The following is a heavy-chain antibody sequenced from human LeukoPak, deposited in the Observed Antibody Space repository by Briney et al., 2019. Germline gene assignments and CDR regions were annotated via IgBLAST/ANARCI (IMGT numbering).Heavy chain of an antibody. CDR1: GFTFSDRY. V-gene: IGHV3-72*01. Sequence: GGSLRLSCAASGFTFSDRYMDWVRQAPGKGLEWVGRSRNKANSDTTEYAASGKGRFTVSRDDSTHSLYLQMNSLKTETTAVYYCASSPAGRYTFEYWGQGTLVTVSS. CDR2: SRNKANSDTT. CDR3: ASSPAGRYTFEY. D-gene: IGHD1-1*01. J-gene: IGHJ4*02.